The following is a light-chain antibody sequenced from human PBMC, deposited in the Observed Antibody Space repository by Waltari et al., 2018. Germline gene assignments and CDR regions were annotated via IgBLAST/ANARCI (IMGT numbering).Light chain of an antibody. CDR1: SSNIGSNY. Sequence: CSGSSSNIGSNYVYWYQQLPGTTPKLLIYRNNQRPSGVPDRFSGSKSGTSASLAISGLRSEDEADYYCAAWDDSLSGFVVFGGGTKLTVL. V-gene: IGLV1-47*01. CDR2: RNN. CDR3: AAWDDSLSGFVV. J-gene: IGLJ2*01.